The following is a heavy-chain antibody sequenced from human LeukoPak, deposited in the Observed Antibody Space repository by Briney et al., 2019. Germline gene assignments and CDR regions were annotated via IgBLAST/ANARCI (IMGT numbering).Heavy chain of an antibody. D-gene: IGHD4-17*01. CDR3: AKDGKYGDYDPIDY. CDR1: GFSFSSYG. Sequence: GGSLRLSCAASGFSFSSYGMHWVRQAPGKGLEWVSVIWYDGSNKYYADSVKGRFTISRDNSKNTLYLQMNSLRAEDTAVYYCAKDGKYGDYDPIDYWGQGTLVTVSS. J-gene: IGHJ4*02. V-gene: IGHV3-33*06. CDR2: IWYDGSNK.